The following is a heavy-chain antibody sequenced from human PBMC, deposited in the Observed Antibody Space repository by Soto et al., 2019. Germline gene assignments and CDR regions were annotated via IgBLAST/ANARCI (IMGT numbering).Heavy chain of an antibody. J-gene: IGHJ5*02. CDR2: INHSGST. V-gene: IGHV4-34*01. Sequence: PSETLSLTCAVYGGSFSGYYWSWIRQPPGKGLEWIGEINHSGSTNYNPSLKSRVIISVDRSKNQFSLKLGPVTAADTAVYYCARETYGDYVGYFDPWGQGTLVTVSS. D-gene: IGHD4-17*01. CDR3: ARETYGDYVGYFDP. CDR1: GGSFSGYY.